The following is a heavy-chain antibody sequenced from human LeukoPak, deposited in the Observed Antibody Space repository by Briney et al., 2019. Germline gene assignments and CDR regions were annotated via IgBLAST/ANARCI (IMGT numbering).Heavy chain of an antibody. CDR3: AREVRYFALGDY. J-gene: IGHJ4*02. V-gene: IGHV3-48*03. D-gene: IGHD3-9*01. CDR1: GFTFSSYE. CDR2: ISGSGSNT. Sequence: GGSLRLSCAASGFTFSSYEMNWFRQAPGRGLEWVSYISGSGSNTYYADSVKGRFTISRDNAQNSLYLQMNSLRAEDTAVYYCAREVRYFALGDYWGQGTLVTVSS.